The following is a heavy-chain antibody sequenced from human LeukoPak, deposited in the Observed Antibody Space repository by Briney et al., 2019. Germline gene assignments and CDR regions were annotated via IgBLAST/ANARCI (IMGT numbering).Heavy chain of an antibody. CDR1: GFTFSDYY. D-gene: IGHD6-6*01. CDR2: ISSSGSTI. CDR3: AKDTQIAPRPTYFHY. J-gene: IGHJ4*02. V-gene: IGHV3-11*01. Sequence: PGGSLRLSCAASGFTFSDYYMSWIRQAPGKGLEWVSYISSSGSTIYYADSVRGRFTISRDNSKSTLYLQMKSLRAEDTAVYYCAKDTQIAPRPTYFHYWGQGTLVTVSS.